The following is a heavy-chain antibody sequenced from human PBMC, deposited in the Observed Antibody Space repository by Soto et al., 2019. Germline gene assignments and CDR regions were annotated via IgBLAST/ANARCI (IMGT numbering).Heavy chain of an antibody. CDR2: ILYDGSKK. V-gene: IGHV3-30-3*01. CDR1: GFTFSTYA. J-gene: IGHJ6*02. CDR3: ARVNIAWNDVGAMDV. Sequence: QVQLVESGGGVVQPGRSLRLSCAASGFTFSTYAMHWVRQAPGKGLEWVAVILYDGSKKDYADSVKGRFTISRDNSKNTLYVQMNSLRAEGTAVYYCARVNIAWNDVGAMDVWGQGTTVTVSS. D-gene: IGHD1-1*01.